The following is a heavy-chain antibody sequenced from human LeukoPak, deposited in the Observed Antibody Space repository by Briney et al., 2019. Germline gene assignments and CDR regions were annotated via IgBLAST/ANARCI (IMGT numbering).Heavy chain of an antibody. CDR3: ARGRETYNFDY. CDR2: ISYDGSNM. Sequence: GGSLRLSCAASGFTFSSFAMHWVRQAPGKGLEWVAVISYDGSNMYYADSVKGRFAISRDNYINTLYLQMNSLRPEDMATFYCARGRETYNFDYWGQGTLVTVSS. V-gene: IGHV3-30*09. CDR1: GFTFSSFA. D-gene: IGHD5-18*01. J-gene: IGHJ4*02.